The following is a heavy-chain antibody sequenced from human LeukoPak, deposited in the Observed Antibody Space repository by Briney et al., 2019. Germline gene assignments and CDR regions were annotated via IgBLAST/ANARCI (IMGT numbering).Heavy chain of an antibody. CDR3: AKDPIPRIAAAGTGSAY. CDR1: GFTFSSYA. D-gene: IGHD6-13*01. J-gene: IGHJ4*02. CDR2: ISGSGGST. V-gene: IGHV3-23*01. Sequence: GGSLRLSCAASGFTFSSYAMSWVRQARGKGLEWVSAISGSGGSTYYADSVKGRFTISRDNSKNTLYLQMNSLRAEDTAVYYCAKDPIPRIAAAGTGSAYWGQRTLVTVSS.